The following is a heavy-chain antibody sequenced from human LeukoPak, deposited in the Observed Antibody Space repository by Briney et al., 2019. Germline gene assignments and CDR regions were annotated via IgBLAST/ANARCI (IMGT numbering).Heavy chain of an antibody. D-gene: IGHD3-10*01. J-gene: IGHJ4*02. CDR1: GFTVTSNY. CDR3: ARAPELGELFVYFDY. V-gene: IGHV3-66*01. Sequence: GGSLRLSCAATGFTVTSNYMSWVRQAPGKGLEWVSVIYSGGSTSYADSVKGRFTLSRDISKNTLYLQMNSLRAEDTAMYYCARAPELGELFVYFDYWGQGTLVTVSS. CDR2: IYSGGST.